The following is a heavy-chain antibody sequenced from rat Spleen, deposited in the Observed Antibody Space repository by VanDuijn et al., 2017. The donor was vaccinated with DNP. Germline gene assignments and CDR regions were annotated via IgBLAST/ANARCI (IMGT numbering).Heavy chain of an antibody. CDR2: INANGGST. V-gene: IGHV5-19*01. CDR3: AKDAFDY. Sequence: EVQLVGSGGGLVQSGRSLKISCAASGFTFSNYGMAWVRQAPKKGLEWVTSINANGGSTSYRDSVKGRFTLSRDNAKSILYLQMESLRSEDTATYYCAKDAFDYWGQGVMVTVSS. CDR1: GFTFSNYG. J-gene: IGHJ2*01.